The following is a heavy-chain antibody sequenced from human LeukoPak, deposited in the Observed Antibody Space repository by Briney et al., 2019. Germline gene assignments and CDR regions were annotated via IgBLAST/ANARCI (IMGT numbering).Heavy chain of an antibody. CDR2: IYYSGST. D-gene: IGHD3-10*01. V-gene: IGHV4-59*11. J-gene: IGHJ4*02. CDR3: ARGGVAAKYYFDF. Sequence: PSETLSLTCTVCGVSMSPLYGGWLRQAPGKGVEFIGYIYYSGSTNFNPSLKSRVTLSVDTSKSQISLKPTSVTAADTAVYYCARGGVAAKYYFDFWGQGTLVTVSS. CDR1: GVSMSPLY.